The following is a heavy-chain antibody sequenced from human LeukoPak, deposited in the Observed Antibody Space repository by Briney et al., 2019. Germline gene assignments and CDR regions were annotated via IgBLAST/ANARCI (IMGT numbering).Heavy chain of an antibody. D-gene: IGHD6-13*01. CDR3: ARDNEQQLVTTPDAFDI. CDR1: GYTFTSYG. Sequence: GASVKVSCKASGYTFTSYGISWVRQAPGQGLEWMGWISAYNGNTNYAQKLQGRVTMTTDTSTSTAYMELRSLRSDDTAVYYCARDNEQQLVTTPDAFDIWGQGTMVTVSS. J-gene: IGHJ3*02. CDR2: ISAYNGNT. V-gene: IGHV1-18*01.